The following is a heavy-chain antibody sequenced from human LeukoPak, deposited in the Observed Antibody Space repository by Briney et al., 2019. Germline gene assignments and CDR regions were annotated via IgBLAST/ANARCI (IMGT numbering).Heavy chain of an antibody. D-gene: IGHD2-8*01. J-gene: IGHJ4*02. CDR1: GGSLSPYY. V-gene: IGHV4-59*01. Sequence: SETLSLTCTVSGGSLSPYYWTGIRQPPRKGLEWIGYIYYSGSTNYSPSLQSRVTISVDTSRNQFSLRLSSVTAADTAMYYCARSGTKTNGFDYWGQGTLVTVSS. CDR2: IYYSGST. CDR3: ARSGTKTNGFDY.